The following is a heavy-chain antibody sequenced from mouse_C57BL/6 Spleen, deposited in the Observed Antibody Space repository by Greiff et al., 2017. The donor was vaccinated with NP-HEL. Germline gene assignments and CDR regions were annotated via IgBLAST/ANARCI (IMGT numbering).Heavy chain of an antibody. D-gene: IGHD2-2*01. Sequence: EVQLQQSGPELVKPGASVKISCKASGYSFTGYYMNWVKQSPEKSLEWIGEINPSTGGTTYNQKFKAKATLTVDKSSSTAYMQLKSLTSEDSAVYYCARRVTGNYFDYWGQGTTLTVSS. V-gene: IGHV1-42*01. CDR3: ARRVTGNYFDY. CDR2: INPSTGGT. CDR1: GYSFTGYY. J-gene: IGHJ2*01.